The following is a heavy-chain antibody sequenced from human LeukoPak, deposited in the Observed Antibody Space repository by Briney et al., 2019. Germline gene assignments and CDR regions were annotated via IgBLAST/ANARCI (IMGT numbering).Heavy chain of an antibody. CDR2: INANGGST. V-gene: IGHV3-20*04. Sequence: PGGSLRLSCAASGFTFDNYGMSWVRQVPGQGLEWGSSINANGGSTAYADSVKGRFTISRDNAKNSLYLKMHSLRAKDTDIYYCARVFGYYGSGSYPDCFDFWGQGTLVTVSS. CDR1: GFTFDNYG. D-gene: IGHD3-10*01. J-gene: IGHJ4*02. CDR3: ARVFGYYGSGSYPDCFDF.